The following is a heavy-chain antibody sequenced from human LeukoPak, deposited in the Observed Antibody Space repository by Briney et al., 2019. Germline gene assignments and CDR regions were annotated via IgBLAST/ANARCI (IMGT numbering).Heavy chain of an antibody. CDR1: GYTFTSYD. D-gene: IGHD6-19*01. V-gene: IGHV1-8*01. CDR3: ARGPYSSGWYAIYYYYGMDV. J-gene: IGHJ6*02. Sequence: ASVKVSCKASGYTFTSYDINWVRQATGQGLEWMGWMNPNSGNTGYAQKFQGRVTVTRNTSISTAYMELSSLRSEDTAVYYCARGPYSSGWYAIYYYYGMDVWGQGTTVTVSS. CDR2: MNPNSGNT.